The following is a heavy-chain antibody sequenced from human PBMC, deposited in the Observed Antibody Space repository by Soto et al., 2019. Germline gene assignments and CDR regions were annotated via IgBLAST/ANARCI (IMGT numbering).Heavy chain of an antibody. CDR3: ARWAGYDRSGYSDY. D-gene: IGHD3-22*01. J-gene: IGHJ4*02. Sequence: QVQLVQSGAEVKKPGSSVKVSCKASGGTFSSYAISWVRQAPGQGLEWMGWIIAIFGTANYAQKFQGRVTITADKSPSTAYMELSSLRSEDTAVYYCARWAGYDRSGYSDYWGQGTLVTVSS. CDR1: GGTFSSYA. V-gene: IGHV1-69*06. CDR2: IIAIFGTA.